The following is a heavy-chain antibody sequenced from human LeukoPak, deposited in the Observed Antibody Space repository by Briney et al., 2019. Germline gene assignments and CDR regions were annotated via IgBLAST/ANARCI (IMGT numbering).Heavy chain of an antibody. Sequence: PSETLSLTCAVYGGSFSGYYWSWIRQPPGKGLEWIGEINHSGSTNYNPSLRSRVTISLDTSKSHFTLSLSSATAADTAVYFCARHPFSNPFDFWGRGTLVTVSS. CDR3: ARHPFSNPFDF. V-gene: IGHV4-34*01. D-gene: IGHD2/OR15-2a*01. J-gene: IGHJ4*02. CDR2: INHSGST. CDR1: GGSFSGYY.